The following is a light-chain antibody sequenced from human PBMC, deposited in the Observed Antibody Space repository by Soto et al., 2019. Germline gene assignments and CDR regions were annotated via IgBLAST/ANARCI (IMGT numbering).Light chain of an antibody. CDR2: ENG. V-gene: IGLV1-40*01. J-gene: IGLJ1*01. CDR3: ISYTVSRSYV. Sequence: QSVLTQPPSVSGAPGQRVTISCTGTSSNIGAGYEVHWYQQLPGTAPKLLVSENGNRPSGVPDRMSASKSGTSASLAITGLQAEDEADYYCISYTVSRSYVFGTGTKLTVL. CDR1: SSNIGAGYE.